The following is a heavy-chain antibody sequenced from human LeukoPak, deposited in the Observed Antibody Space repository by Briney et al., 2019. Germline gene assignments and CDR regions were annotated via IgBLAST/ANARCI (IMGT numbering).Heavy chain of an antibody. CDR3: SRDLSYGSLDS. V-gene: IGHV3-33*01. CDR2: IQSDGSKT. CDR1: GFIFSVYG. D-gene: IGHD5-18*01. J-gene: IGHJ4*02. Sequence: PGRSLKLSCTASGFIFSVYGMHWVRQALGKGLEWVAAIQSDGSKTYYADSLKGRFTISRDDSKNTVYLQMNSLRAEDTAVYYCSRDLSYGSLDSWGQGTLLTVSS.